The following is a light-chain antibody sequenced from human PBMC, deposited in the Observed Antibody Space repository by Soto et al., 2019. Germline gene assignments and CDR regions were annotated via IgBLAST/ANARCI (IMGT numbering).Light chain of an antibody. V-gene: IGKV3-15*01. Sequence: EIVMTQSPATLSVSPGERATLSCRASQSVSSNLAWYQQKPGQAHRLLIYGTSTRATGVPARFSGSGSETDFTLTISSLQSEDFAVYYCQQYNNWPPITFGGGTKVEIK. CDR2: GTS. CDR3: QQYNNWPPIT. CDR1: QSVSSN. J-gene: IGKJ4*01.